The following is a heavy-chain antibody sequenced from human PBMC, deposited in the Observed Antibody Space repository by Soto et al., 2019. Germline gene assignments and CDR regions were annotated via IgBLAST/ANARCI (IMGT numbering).Heavy chain of an antibody. Sequence: ASVKVSCKASGYTFTSYAMHWVRQAPGQRLEWMGWINAGNGNTKYSQKFQGRVTITRDTSASTAYMELSSLRSEDTAVYYCARRLATVTTRDYYYGMEVWGQGTTFIVSS. CDR3: ARRLATVTTRDYYYGMEV. J-gene: IGHJ6*01. CDR1: GYTFTSYA. D-gene: IGHD4-17*01. V-gene: IGHV1-3*01. CDR2: INAGNGNT.